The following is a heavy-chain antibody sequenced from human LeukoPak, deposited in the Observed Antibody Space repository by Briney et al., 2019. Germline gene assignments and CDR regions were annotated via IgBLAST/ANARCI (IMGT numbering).Heavy chain of an antibody. Sequence: PGGSLRLSCAASGFTFSGSAMHWVRQASGKVLEWIGRIRVKAHNYATVYAASMKGRFTISRDDSKNTAYLQMTSLKPEDTAVYYCAALRPFDYWDQGTLVTVSS. CDR3: AALRPFDY. CDR1: GFTFSGSA. CDR2: IRVKAHNYAT. D-gene: IGHD3-16*01. J-gene: IGHJ4*02. V-gene: IGHV3-73*01.